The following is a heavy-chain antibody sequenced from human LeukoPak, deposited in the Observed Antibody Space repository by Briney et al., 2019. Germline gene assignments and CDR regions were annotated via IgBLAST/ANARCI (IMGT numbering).Heavy chain of an antibody. CDR3: ARRVDSYWFFDY. CDR1: GYSFTNYW. CDR2: IYPGDSDT. J-gene: IGHJ4*02. V-gene: IGHV5-51*01. Sequence: PGESRKISCKCSGYSFTNYWIGWVRQMPGKGLEWMGIIYPGDSDTRYIPSFQGQVTISADKSISTAYLQWSSLKASDTAMYYCARRVDSYWFFDYWGQGTLVTVSS. D-gene: IGHD1-26*01.